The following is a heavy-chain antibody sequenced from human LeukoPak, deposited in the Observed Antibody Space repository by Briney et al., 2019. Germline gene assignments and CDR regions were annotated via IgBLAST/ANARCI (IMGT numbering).Heavy chain of an antibody. CDR1: GGSFSGYY. CDR2: INHSGST. J-gene: IGHJ4*02. Sequence: KSSETLSLTCAVYGGSFSGYYWSWIRQPPGKGLEWIGEINHSGSTNYNPSLKSRVTISVDTSKNQFSLKLSSVTAADTAVYYCARGSGRTRGGFDYWGQGTLVTVSS. D-gene: IGHD1-26*01. V-gene: IGHV4-34*01. CDR3: ARGSGRTRGGFDY.